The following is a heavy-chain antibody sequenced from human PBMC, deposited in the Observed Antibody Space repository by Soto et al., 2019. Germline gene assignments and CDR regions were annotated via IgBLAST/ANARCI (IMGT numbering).Heavy chain of an antibody. CDR3: AREGYYYGSGSYSPPRYYGMDV. CDR2: ISAYNDNT. Sequence: QIQLVQSGAEVKKAGASVKVSCKASGYTFTNYGISWVRQALGQGLEWMGWISAYNDNTNYAQKFQGRVTLTTDTSTRTAYMELRSLTSDDTAVYYCAREGYYYGSGSYSPPRYYGMDVWDQGTTVTVFS. CDR1: GYTFTNYG. J-gene: IGHJ6*02. V-gene: IGHV1-18*01. D-gene: IGHD3-10*01.